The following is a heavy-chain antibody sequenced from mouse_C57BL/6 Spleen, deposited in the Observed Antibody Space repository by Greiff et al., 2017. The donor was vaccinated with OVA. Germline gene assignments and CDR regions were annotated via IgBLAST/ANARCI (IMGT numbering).Heavy chain of an antibody. CDR1: GYTFTSYW. CDR3: ARKGDYDPFAY. V-gene: IGHV1-52*01. Sequence: VQLQQPGAELVRPGSSVKLSCKASGYTFTSYWMHWVKQRPIQGLEWIGNIDPSDSETHYNQKFKDKATLTVDKSSSTAYMQHSSLTSEDSAVYYCARKGDYDPFAYWGQGTLVTVSA. J-gene: IGHJ3*01. CDR2: IDPSDSET. D-gene: IGHD2-4*01.